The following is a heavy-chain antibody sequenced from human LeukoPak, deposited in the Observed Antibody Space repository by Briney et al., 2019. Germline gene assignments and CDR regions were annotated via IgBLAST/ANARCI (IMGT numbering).Heavy chain of an antibody. V-gene: IGHV4-39*01. D-gene: IGHD3-22*01. CDR2: IYYTGST. J-gene: IGHJ2*01. CDR1: GGSISTSDYS. Sequence: PSETLSLTRSVAGGSISTSDYSWGWIRPTPGKGLERIASIYYTGSTYYRPSLRSRVTMSVDTSKNQFSLKLSTVTAADTAVYYCARVVYYYDVSGYSFDLWGRGTLVTVSS. CDR3: ARVVYYYDVSGYSFDL.